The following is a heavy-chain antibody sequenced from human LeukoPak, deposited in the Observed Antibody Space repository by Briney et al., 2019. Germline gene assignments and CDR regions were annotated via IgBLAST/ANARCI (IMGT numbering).Heavy chain of an antibody. V-gene: IGHV3-7*01. D-gene: IGHD2-15*01. J-gene: IGHJ4*02. CDR1: GFTFSTYW. CDR2: IKQDGSEK. Sequence: PGGSLRLSCAASGFTFSTYWMSWVRQAPGKGLEWVAKIKQDGSEKYYVDSVKGRFTISRDNAKNSVYLQMNSLRVEDTAVYYCARGQLADVYWGQGALVTLSS. CDR3: ARGQLADVY.